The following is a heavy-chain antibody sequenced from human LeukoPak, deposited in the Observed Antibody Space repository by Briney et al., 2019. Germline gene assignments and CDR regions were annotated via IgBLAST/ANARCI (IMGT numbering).Heavy chain of an antibody. CDR1: GFTFSSYA. CDR3: AKEGTDCSSTSCYPVFFDY. Sequence: GGSLRLSCAASGFTFSSYAMHWVRQAPGKGLEWVSAISGSGGSTYYADSVKGRFTISRDNSKNTLYLQMNSLRAEDAAVYYCAKEGTDCSSTSCYPVFFDYWGQGTLVTVSS. CDR2: ISGSGGST. D-gene: IGHD2-2*01. V-gene: IGHV3-23*01. J-gene: IGHJ4*02.